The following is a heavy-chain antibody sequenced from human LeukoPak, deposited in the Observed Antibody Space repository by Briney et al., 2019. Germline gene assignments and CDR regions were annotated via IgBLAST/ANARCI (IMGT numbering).Heavy chain of an antibody. CDR1: GFTFSSYW. Sequence: PGGSLRLSCAASGFTFSSYWMHWVRQAPGKGLVWVSRINTDGSSTSYADSVKGRFTISRDNAKNTLYLQMDSLRAEDTAVYFCTRVGYCATTSCRTAFDIWGQGTMVTVSS. CDR3: TRVGYCATTSCRTAFDI. J-gene: IGHJ3*02. CDR2: INTDGSST. D-gene: IGHD2-2*01. V-gene: IGHV3-74*01.